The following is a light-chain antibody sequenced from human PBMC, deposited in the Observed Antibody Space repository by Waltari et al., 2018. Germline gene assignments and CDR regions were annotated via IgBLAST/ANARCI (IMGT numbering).Light chain of an antibody. Sequence: EIVLTQSPATLSLSPGERATLSCRASQSVSSYLAWYQQKPGQAPRLLIYDASNRATGIPARFSGSWSGTDFTLTISSLEPEDFAVDYCQQRSNPITFGQGTRLEIK. CDR3: QQRSNPIT. V-gene: IGKV3-11*01. CDR1: QSVSSY. J-gene: IGKJ5*01. CDR2: DAS.